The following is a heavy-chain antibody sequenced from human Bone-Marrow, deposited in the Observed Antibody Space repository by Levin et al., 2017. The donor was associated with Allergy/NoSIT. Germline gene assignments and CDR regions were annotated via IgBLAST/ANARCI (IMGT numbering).Heavy chain of an antibody. Sequence: GESLKISCKASGYTFTGYYMHWVRQAPGQGLEWMGRINPNSGGTNYAQKFQGRVTMTRDTSISTAYMELSRLRSDDTAVYYCARSLRNIVVVPAAISYYDYYMDVWGKGTTVTVSS. CDR3: ARSLRNIVVVPAAISYYDYYMDV. J-gene: IGHJ6*03. V-gene: IGHV1-2*06. D-gene: IGHD2-2*01. CDR2: INPNSGGT. CDR1: GYTFTGYY.